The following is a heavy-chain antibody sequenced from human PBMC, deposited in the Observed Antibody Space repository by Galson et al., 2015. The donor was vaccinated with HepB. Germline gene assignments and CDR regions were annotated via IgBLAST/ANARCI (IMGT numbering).Heavy chain of an antibody. D-gene: IGHD6-19*01. V-gene: IGHV3-30*18. J-gene: IGHJ4*02. CDR1: GFTFSSYG. Sequence: SLRLSCAASGFTFSSYGMHWVRQAPGKGLEWVAVISYDGSNKYYADSVKGRFTISRDNSKNTLYLQMNSLRAEDTAVYYCAKQGLALVSNFDYWGQGTLVTVSS. CDR2: ISYDGSNK. CDR3: AKQGLALVSNFDY.